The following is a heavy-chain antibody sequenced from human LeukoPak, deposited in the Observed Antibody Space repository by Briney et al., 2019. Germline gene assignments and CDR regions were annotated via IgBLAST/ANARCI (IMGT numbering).Heavy chain of an antibody. V-gene: IGHV1-18*01. D-gene: IGHD4-17*01. CDR3: ARDSQPYGDYVDY. CDR2: ISVYNGDT. CDR1: GGTFSSYA. J-gene: IGHJ4*02. Sequence: ASVKVSCKASGGTFSSYAISWVRQAPGQGLEWMGWISVYNGDTKYAQKVQGRVTMTTDTSTSTAYMELRSLRSDDTAVYYCARDSQPYGDYVDYWGQGTLVTVSS.